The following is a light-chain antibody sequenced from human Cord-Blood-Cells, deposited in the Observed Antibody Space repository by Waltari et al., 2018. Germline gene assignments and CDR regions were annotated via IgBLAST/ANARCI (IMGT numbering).Light chain of an antibody. CDR3: QQYNNWYS. J-gene: IGKJ2*03. CDR2: CAS. V-gene: IGKV3-15*01. Sequence: EIVMTQSPATLSVSPGERVTLSCRASQSVSSNLAWYQQKPGQAPRLLIYCASTRATGIPARFSGSGSGTEFTLTISSLQYEDFAVYYCQQYNNWYSFGQGTKLEIK. CDR1: QSVSSN.